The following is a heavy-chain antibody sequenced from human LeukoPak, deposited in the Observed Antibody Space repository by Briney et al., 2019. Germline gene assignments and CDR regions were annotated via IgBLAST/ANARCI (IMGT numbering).Heavy chain of an antibody. CDR1: GFTFSIYS. Sequence: GGSLRLSCAASGFTFSIYSIHWVRQAPGKGLDWVAVLSYDGSNKYYADSVKGRFTVSRDNSKHTLYLQMNSLRAEDTAVYYCARDRGPYCSGDKCYPFDYWGQGTLVTVSS. D-gene: IGHD2-15*01. CDR3: ARDRGPYCSGDKCYPFDY. V-gene: IGHV3-30-3*01. J-gene: IGHJ4*02. CDR2: LSYDGSNK.